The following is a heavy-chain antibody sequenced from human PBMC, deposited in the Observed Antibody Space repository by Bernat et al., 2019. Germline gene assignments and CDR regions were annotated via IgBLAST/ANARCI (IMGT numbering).Heavy chain of an antibody. V-gene: IGHV5-51*01. CDR2: MHPGDSDT. Sequence: EVQLVQSGAEVKKPGESLKIPCKGSGYSFTSYWIGCVRQMPGKVLEWMGIMHPGDSDTRDSPSFTGQVTISADKSISTAYLQWSSLKASDTAMYYYARLNYSMADYVWGSYRYTGNYFDYWGQGTLVTVSS. CDR1: GYSFTSYW. D-gene: IGHD3-16*02. CDR3: ARLNYSMADYVWGSYRYTGNYFDY. J-gene: IGHJ4*02.